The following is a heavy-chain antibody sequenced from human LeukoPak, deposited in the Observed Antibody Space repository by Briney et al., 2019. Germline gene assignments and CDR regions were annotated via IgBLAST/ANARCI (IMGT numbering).Heavy chain of an antibody. CDR2: ISVSNGNT. Sequence: GGSLRLSCAASGFTFSSYSMNWVRQPPGKGLKGVWAISVSNGNTCYADSVTGRFTISRDNSKNTLYLQMDSLRAEDTAVYYGAKDVRYDSSGYYYPSYFDYWGQGTLVTVSS. CDR3: AKDVRYDSSGYYYPSYFDY. CDR1: GFTFSSYS. V-gene: IGHV3-23*01. J-gene: IGHJ4*02. D-gene: IGHD3-22*01.